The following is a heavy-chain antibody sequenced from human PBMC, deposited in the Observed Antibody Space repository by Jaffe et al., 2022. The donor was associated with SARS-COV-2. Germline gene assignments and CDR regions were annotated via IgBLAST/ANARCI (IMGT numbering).Heavy chain of an antibody. J-gene: IGHJ4*02. V-gene: IGHV3-74*01. CDR3: GSSISAVADRVADH. CDR1: GFTFSNYW. CDR2: INTDGSST. D-gene: IGHD6-19*01. Sequence: EVQLVESGGVLVQPGGSLRLSCAASGFTFSNYWMHWVRQAPGKGLVWVSRINTDGSSTNYADSVKGRFTISRDNAKNTLFLQMNSLTAGDTAVYYCGSSISAVADRVADHWGQGTLVTVSS.